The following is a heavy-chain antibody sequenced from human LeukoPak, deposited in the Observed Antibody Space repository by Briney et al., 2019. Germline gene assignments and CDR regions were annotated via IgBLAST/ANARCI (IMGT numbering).Heavy chain of an antibody. V-gene: IGHV1-2*02. CDR1: GATFGSHS. CDR3: ARGGDYYDSSGNIDY. J-gene: IGHJ4*02. Sequence: ASVKVSCKASGATFGSHSISWVRQAPGQGLEWMGWINPNSGGTNYAQKFQGRVTMTRDTSISTAYMELSRLRSDDTAVYYCARGGDYYDSSGNIDYWGQGTLVTVSS. D-gene: IGHD3-22*01. CDR2: INPNSGGT.